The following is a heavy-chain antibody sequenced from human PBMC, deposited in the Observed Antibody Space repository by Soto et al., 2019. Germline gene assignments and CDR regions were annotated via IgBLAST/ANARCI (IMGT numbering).Heavy chain of an antibody. V-gene: IGHV5-51*01. CDR1: GYSFTSYW. D-gene: IGHD6-13*01. CDR2: IYPGDSDT. Sequence: GESLKISCKGSGYSFTSYWIGWVRQMPGKGLEWMGIIYPGDSDTRYSPSFQGQVTISADKSISTAYLQWSSLKASDTAMYYCARQVDSSWYLTPLEYYFDYWGQGTLVTVSS. J-gene: IGHJ4*02. CDR3: ARQVDSSWYLTPLEYYFDY.